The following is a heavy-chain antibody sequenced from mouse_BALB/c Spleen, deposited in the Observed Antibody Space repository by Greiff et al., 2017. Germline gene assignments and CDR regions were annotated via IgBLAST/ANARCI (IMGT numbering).Heavy chain of an antibody. CDR1: GYTFTSYW. CDR2: INPSTGYT. CDR3: AREGYDVGFAY. V-gene: IGHV1-7*01. J-gene: IGHJ3*01. Sequence: QVQLKESGAELAKPGASVKMSCKASGYTFTSYWMHWVKQRPGQGLEWIGYINPSTGYTEYNQKFKDKATLTADKSSSTAYMQLSSLTSEDSAVYYCAREGYDVGFAYWGQGTLVTVSA. D-gene: IGHD2-2*01.